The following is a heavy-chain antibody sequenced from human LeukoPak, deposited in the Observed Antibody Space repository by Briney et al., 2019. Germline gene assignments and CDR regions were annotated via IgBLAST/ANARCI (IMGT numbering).Heavy chain of an antibody. CDR3: ARVSFGEQSPFDY. V-gene: IGHV4-59*01. Sequence: SETLSLTCTVSGGSISSYYWSWIRQPPGKGLEWIGYIYYSGSTNYNPSLKSRVTISVDTSKNQFSLKLSSVTAADTAVYYCARVSFGEQSPFDYWGQGTLVTVSS. D-gene: IGHD3-10*01. CDR1: GGSISSYY. CDR2: IYYSGST. J-gene: IGHJ4*02.